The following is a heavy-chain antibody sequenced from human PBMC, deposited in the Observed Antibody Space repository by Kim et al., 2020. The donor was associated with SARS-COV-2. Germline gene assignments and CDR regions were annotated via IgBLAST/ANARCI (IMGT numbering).Heavy chain of an antibody. D-gene: IGHD2-2*01. J-gene: IGHJ4*02. CDR1: GFTFSSYA. CDR3: ASGFYCSSTSCYAGVYGY. CDR2: ISYDGSNK. Sequence: GGSLRLSCAASGFTFSSYAMHWVRQAPGKGLEWVAVISYDGSNKYYADSVKGRFTISRDNSKNTLYLQMNSLRAEDTAVYYCASGFYCSSTSCYAGVYGYWGQGTLVTVSS. V-gene: IGHV3-30*04.